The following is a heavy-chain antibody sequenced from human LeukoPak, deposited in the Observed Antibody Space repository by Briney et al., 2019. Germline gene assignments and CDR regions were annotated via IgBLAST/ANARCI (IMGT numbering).Heavy chain of an antibody. D-gene: IGHD4-23*01. CDR3: ARDSPDYGGNSDFDY. V-gene: IGHV1-18*01. CDR2: ISAYNGNT. Sequence: ASVKVSCKASGYTLTSYGISRVPQAPGQGLEWMGWISAYNGNTNYAQKLQGRVTMTTDTSTSTAYMELRSLRSDDTAVYYCARDSPDYGGNSDFDYWGQGTLVTVSS. J-gene: IGHJ4*02. CDR1: GYTLTSYG.